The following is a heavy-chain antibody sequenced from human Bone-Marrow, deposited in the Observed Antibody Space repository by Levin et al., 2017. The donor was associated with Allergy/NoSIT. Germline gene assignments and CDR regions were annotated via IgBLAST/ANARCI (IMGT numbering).Heavy chain of an antibody. CDR1: GFNFASYG. V-gene: IGHV3-21*04. CDR2: ISGTGRHI. J-gene: IGHJ6*02. D-gene: IGHD3-9*01. CDR3: ARDRTNGILTNYGMDV. Sequence: ESLKISCAASGFNFASYGMNWVRQAPGKGLEWVSSISGTGRHIYLADSLKGRFTISRDNAKNSLSLQMNNLRVEDTAVYYCARDRTNGILTNYGMDVWGQGTTVTVSS.